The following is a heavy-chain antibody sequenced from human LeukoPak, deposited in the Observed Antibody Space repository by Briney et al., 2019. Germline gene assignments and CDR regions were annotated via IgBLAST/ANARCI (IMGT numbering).Heavy chain of an antibody. J-gene: IGHJ5*02. D-gene: IGHD2-15*01. CDR1: GGSISSYY. CDR3: ARRVVVAATVWFDP. V-gene: IGHV4-4*09. CDR2: IYTSGST. Sequence: SETLSLTCTVSGGSISSYYWSWIRQPPGKGLEWIGYIYTSGSTNYNPSLKSRVTISVDTSKNEFSLKLSSVTAADTAVYYCARRVVVAATVWFDPWGQGTLVTVSS.